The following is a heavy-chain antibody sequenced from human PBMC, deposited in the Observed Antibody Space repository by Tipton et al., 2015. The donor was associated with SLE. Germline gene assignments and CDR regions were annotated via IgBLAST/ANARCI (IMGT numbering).Heavy chain of an antibody. D-gene: IGHD5-12*01. Sequence: TLSLTCTVSGGSIGRDYWSWIRQPPGKGLEWIGYIHYSGTTYYNPPLKSRVTISVDTSKNQFSLRVHSVTAADTAIYSCARGPLGGGYSGYDTNWFDPWGQGTLVTVSS. J-gene: IGHJ5*02. V-gene: IGHV4-59*01. CDR3: ARGPLGGGYSGYDTNWFDP. CDR2: IHYSGTT. CDR1: GGSIGRDY.